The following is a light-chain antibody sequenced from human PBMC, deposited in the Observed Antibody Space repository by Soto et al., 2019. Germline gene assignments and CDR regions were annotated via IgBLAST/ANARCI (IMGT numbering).Light chain of an antibody. CDR1: QSVSNNY. J-gene: IGKJ1*01. CDR3: QLYGSSTWT. Sequence: EIVLTQSPGTLSLSPGERATLSCRASQSVSNNYLAWYQQKPGQAPRLLIYGASNRATGTPDRFSGRGSGADFTLTISRLEPEDFAVYYCQLYGSSTWTFGQGTKVDIK. V-gene: IGKV3-20*01. CDR2: GAS.